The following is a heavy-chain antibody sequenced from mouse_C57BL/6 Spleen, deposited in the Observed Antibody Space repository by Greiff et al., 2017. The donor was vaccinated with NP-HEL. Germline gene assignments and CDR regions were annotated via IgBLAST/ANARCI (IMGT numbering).Heavy chain of an antibody. CDR2: INPNNGGT. J-gene: IGHJ1*03. CDR3: GRSDYYGSSYVGYFDV. D-gene: IGHD1-1*01. Sequence: EVQLQQSGPELVKPGASVKMSCKASGYTFTDYNMHWVKQSHGKSLEWIGYINPNNGGTSYNQKFKGKATLTVNKSSSTAYMELRSLTSEDSAVYYCGRSDYYGSSYVGYFDVWGTGTTVTVSS. V-gene: IGHV1-22*01. CDR1: GYTFTDYN.